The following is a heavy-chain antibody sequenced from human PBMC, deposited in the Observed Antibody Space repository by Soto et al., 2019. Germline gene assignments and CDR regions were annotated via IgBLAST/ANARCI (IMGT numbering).Heavy chain of an antibody. V-gene: IGHV3-48*01. D-gene: IGHD2-2*01. CDR2: ISSSSNSI. Sequence: EVQLVESGGGLVQPGGSLRLSCAASGFTFSRYSMNWVRQAPGKGLEWVSYISSSSNSIYYADSVKGRFTISRDNAKXXXXXXXXXXXXXXXXXXXXXXXXECSTTSCIRWGQGTLVTVSS. CDR3: XXXXECSTTSCIR. J-gene: IGHJ4*02. CDR1: GFTFSRYS.